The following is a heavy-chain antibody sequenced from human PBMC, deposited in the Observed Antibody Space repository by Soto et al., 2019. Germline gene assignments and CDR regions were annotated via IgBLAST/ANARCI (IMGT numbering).Heavy chain of an antibody. J-gene: IGHJ6*02. CDR3: AKDWNGYCSSTSCLYGPQDV. Sequence: LRLSCAASGFTFSSYGMHWVRQAPGKGLEWVAVISYDGSNKYYADSVKGRFTISRDNSKNTLYLQMNSLRAEDTAVYYCAKDWNGYCSSTSCLYGPQDVWGQGTTVTVSS. CDR2: ISYDGSNK. D-gene: IGHD2-2*03. V-gene: IGHV3-30*18. CDR1: GFTFSSYG.